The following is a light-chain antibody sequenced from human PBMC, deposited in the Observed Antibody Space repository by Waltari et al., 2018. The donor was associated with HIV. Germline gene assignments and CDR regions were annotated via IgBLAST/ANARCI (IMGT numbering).Light chain of an antibody. Sequence: QSVLTQPPSASGTPGQRVTISCSGSSSNTGTNTVNWYQQLPGTAPKFLIYNNSQRPSGVPDRFAGSKAGTSASLAISGLLCEDEADYSWAAGDDSVNGYVFGTGTKVTVL. V-gene: IGLV1-44*01. CDR2: NNS. CDR3: AAGDDSVNGYV. J-gene: IGLJ1*01. CDR1: SSNTGTNT.